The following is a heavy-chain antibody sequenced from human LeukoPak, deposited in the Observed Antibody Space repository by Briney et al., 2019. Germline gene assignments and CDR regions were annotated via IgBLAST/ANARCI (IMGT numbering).Heavy chain of an antibody. V-gene: IGHV4-59*01. Sequence: SETLSLTCTVSGGSISSYYWSWIRQPPGKGLEWIGYIYYSGSTNYNPSLKSRVTISVDTSKNQFSLKLSSVTAADTAVYYCARYRGWTGESHFDYRGQGTLVTVSS. CDR2: IYYSGST. CDR3: ARYRGWTGESHFDY. J-gene: IGHJ4*02. D-gene: IGHD3-10*01. CDR1: GGSISSYY.